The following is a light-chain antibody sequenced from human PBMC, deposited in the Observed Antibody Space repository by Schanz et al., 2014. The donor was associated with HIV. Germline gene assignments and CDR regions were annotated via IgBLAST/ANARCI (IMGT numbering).Light chain of an antibody. J-gene: IGLJ1*01. CDR3: CSYTTTSTYV. CDR1: SSDVGDYNY. V-gene: IGLV2-14*01. CDR2: DVS. Sequence: QSALIQPPSVSGSPGQSVTISCTGTSSDVGDYNYVSWYQQHPGKAPKLMIYDVSNRPSGVSSRFSGSKSGNTASLTISGHQSGDEADYYCCSYTTTSTYVFGAGTHITV.